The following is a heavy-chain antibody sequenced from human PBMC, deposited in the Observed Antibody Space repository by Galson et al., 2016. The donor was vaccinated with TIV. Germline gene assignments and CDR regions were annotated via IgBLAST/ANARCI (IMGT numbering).Heavy chain of an antibody. CDR2: IDSEGDNT. V-gene: IGHV3-74*01. D-gene: IGHD2/OR15-2a*01. J-gene: IGHJ6*02. CDR1: GFTFSTYW. Sequence: SLRLSCAASGFTFSTYWMHRVRQAPGKGLVWVSRIDSEGDNTRYADSVTGRFTISRDNAKNTLYLQMSSLGADDTAVYYCARIIVSYGMDVWGQGTTVTVSS. CDR3: ARIIVSYGMDV.